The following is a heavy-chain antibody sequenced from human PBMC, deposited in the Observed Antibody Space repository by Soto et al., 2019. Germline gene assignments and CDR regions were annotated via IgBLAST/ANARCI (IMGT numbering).Heavy chain of an antibody. CDR3: ARARIVVSGTIVDF. Sequence: PSETVSLTCTVSGYVVTSGSYWGWFLQPPNTGLELIGSVYRSQRAHHHPSLIIGGTFSIDTSKIEVCLEVTAVTAADTAVYYCARARIVVSGTIVDFWGLGTLVTVSS. CDR1: GYVVTSGSY. J-gene: IGHJ4*02. D-gene: IGHD1-7*01. CDR2: VYRSQRA. V-gene: IGHV4-38-2*02.